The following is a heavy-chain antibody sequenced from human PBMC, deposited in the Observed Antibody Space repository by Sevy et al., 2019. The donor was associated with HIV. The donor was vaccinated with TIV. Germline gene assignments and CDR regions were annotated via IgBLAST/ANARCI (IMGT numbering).Heavy chain of an antibody. CDR3: GREDGGTYYGRIDY. D-gene: IGHD1-26*01. V-gene: IGHV1-2*06. Sequence: ASVKVSCKASGYTFIDYYIHWVRQAPGQGLEWMGRSNPHSGGAKYAQKFQDRVTMTRDTSINTAYMELSRLSFDDTAVYSCGREDGGTYYGRIDYWGQGSLVTVSS. J-gene: IGHJ4*02. CDR1: GYTFIDYY. CDR2: SNPHSGGA.